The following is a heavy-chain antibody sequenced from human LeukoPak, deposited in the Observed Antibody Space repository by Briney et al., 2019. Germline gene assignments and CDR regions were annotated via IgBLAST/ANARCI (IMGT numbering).Heavy chain of an antibody. V-gene: IGHV3-7*01. CDR3: ARLEDYDILTGFDY. Sequence: GGSLRLSCAASGFTFSSYWMSWVRQAPGKGLEWVANIKQDGSEKYYVDSVKGRFTISRDDAKKSLYLQMNSLRAEDTAVYYCARLEDYDILTGFDYWGQGTLVTVSS. J-gene: IGHJ4*02. CDR1: GFTFSSYW. CDR2: IKQDGSEK. D-gene: IGHD3-9*01.